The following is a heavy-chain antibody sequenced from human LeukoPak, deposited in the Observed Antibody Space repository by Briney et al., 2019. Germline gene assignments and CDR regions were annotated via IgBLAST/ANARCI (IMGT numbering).Heavy chain of an antibody. J-gene: IGHJ4*02. CDR2: LSGSGTNT. CDR3: AKESQSSGWCPSGY. V-gene: IGHV3-23*01. D-gene: IGHD6-19*01. CDR1: GFTFSSYA. Sequence: GGSLRLSCAASGFTFSSYAMSWVRQAPGKGLEWVSGLSGSGTNTYYADSVKGRFTISRDNPKNTLFLQMTSLRAEDTAVYYCAKESQSSGWCPSGYWGQGTQVTVSS.